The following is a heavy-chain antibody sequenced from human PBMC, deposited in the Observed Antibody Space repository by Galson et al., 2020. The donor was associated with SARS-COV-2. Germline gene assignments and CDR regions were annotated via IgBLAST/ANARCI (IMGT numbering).Heavy chain of an antibody. Sequence: VSGPTLVKPTQTLTLTCSFSGFSLTTTGVGVGWIRQAPEKALEWLAIIYWDDDKRYNPSLENRLTITKDTSRNQVVITMTNVAPVDTARYFCALEATGTSDWGRGTGVTVSS. CDR2: IYWDDDK. D-gene: IGHD6-13*01. CDR3: ALEATGTSD. V-gene: IGHV2-5*02. J-gene: IGHJ1*01. CDR1: GFSLTTTGVG.